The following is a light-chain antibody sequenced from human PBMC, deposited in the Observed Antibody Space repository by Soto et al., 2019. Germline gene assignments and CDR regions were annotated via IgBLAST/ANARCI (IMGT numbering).Light chain of an antibody. CDR3: QQYNDWPRT. Sequence: EIVMTQSPATLSVSPGERATLSCRASQSVSSNLAWYQQNPGQAPRLLIYDASTRITGIPARFSGSGSETEFTLTISSLQSEDFAVYYCQQYNDWPRTFGQGTKVEIK. CDR1: QSVSSN. J-gene: IGKJ1*01. CDR2: DAS. V-gene: IGKV3-15*01.